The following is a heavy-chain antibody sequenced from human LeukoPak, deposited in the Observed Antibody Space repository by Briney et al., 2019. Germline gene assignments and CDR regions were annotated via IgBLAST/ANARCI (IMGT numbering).Heavy chain of an antibody. V-gene: IGHV1-2*02. CDR2: INPNSGGT. J-gene: IGHJ3*02. D-gene: IGHD5-18*01. Sequence: ASVKVSCKASGYTFTSYYMHWVRQAPGQGLERMGWINPNSGGTNYAQKFQGRVTMTRDTSISTAYMELSRLRSDDTAVYYCAGGVWYSSMGTDIWGQGTMVTVSS. CDR1: GYTFTSYY. CDR3: AGGVWYSSMGTDI.